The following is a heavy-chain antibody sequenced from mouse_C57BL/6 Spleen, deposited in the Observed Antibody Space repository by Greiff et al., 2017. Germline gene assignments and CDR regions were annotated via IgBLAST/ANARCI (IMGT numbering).Heavy chain of an antibody. Sequence: VQLQQSGAELVRPGASVKLSCTASGFNIKDDYMHWVKQRPEQGLEWIGWIDPENGDTEYASKFQGKATITADTSSNTAYLQLSSLTSEDTAVYYCTTTHYYGSSYWYFDVWGTGTTVTVSS. CDR1: GFNIKDDY. D-gene: IGHD1-1*01. CDR2: IDPENGDT. V-gene: IGHV14-4*01. J-gene: IGHJ1*03. CDR3: TTTHYYGSSYWYFDV.